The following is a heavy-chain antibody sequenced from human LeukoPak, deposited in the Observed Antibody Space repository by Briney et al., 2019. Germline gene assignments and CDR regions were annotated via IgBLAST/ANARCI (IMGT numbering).Heavy chain of an antibody. J-gene: IGHJ6*04. CDR2: ISGSGGST. V-gene: IGHV3-23*01. CDR1: GFTFSSYA. Sequence: QAGGSLRLSCAASGFTFSSYAMSWVRQAPGKGLEWVSAISGSGGSTYYADSVKGRFTISRDNAENSLYLQMNSLRAEDTAVYYCAELGITMIGGVWGKGTTVTISS. D-gene: IGHD3-10*02. CDR3: AELGITMIGGV.